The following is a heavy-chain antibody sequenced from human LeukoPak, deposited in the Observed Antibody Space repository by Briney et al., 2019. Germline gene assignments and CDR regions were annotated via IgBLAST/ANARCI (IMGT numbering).Heavy chain of an antibody. CDR1: GGTSNSHA. CDR2: IIPNLGTT. J-gene: IGHJ4*02. Sequence: SSVKVSFKASGGTSNSHAISWVRQAPGQGLEWMGRIIPNLGTTNRAQNFQDRVTLTADKSTNTAYMALTSLTSDDTAVYYCATTNDGGGYQWGDFFDFWGQGTLVTVSS. CDR3: ATTNDGGGYQWGDFFDF. V-gene: IGHV1-69*04. D-gene: IGHD3-22*01.